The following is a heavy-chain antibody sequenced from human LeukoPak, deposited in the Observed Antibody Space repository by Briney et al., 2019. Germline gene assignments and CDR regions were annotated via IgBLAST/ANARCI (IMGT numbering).Heavy chain of an antibody. CDR2: ISISGTTI. CDR1: GFTFSSFE. V-gene: IGHV3-48*03. Sequence: GGSLRLSCAASGFTFSSFEMSWVRQAPGKGLEWVSYISISGTTIYYADSAKGRFTISRDNAKNSLYLQMNSLRVEDTALYYCARRAPSHDFDDWGQGTLVTVSS. J-gene: IGHJ4*02. CDR3: ARRAPSHDFDD.